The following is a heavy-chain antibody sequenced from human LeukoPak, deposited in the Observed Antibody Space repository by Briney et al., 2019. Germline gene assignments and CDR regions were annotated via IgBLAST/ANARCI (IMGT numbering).Heavy chain of an antibody. D-gene: IGHD3-3*01. V-gene: IGHV3-30*18. CDR2: ISYDGSNK. J-gene: IGHJ4*02. Sequence: GGSLRLSCAASGFTFSSYGMHWGREAPGKGLEWVAVISYDGSNKYYADSVKGRFTISRDNSKNTLYLQMNSLRAEDAAVYYCAKVVLGFLEWQNLLDYWGQGTLVTVSS. CDR1: GFTFSSYG. CDR3: AKVVLGFLEWQNLLDY.